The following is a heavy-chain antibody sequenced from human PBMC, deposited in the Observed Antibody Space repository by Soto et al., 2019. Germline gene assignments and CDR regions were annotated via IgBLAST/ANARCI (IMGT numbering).Heavy chain of an antibody. J-gene: IGHJ4*02. CDR3: ARDGGLYGSGSFDY. V-gene: IGHV3-33*01. Sequence: GGSLRLSCAASGFTFSSYGMHWVRQAPGRGLEWVALIWYDGSNKYYADSVKGRFTISRDNSKSTVYLQMNSLRAEDTAVYYCARDGGLYGSGSFDYWGQGTLVTVSS. CDR2: IWYDGSNK. CDR1: GFTFSSYG. D-gene: IGHD3-10*01.